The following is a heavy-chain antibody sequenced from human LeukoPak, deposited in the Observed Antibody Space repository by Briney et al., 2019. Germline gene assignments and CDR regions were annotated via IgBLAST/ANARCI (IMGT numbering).Heavy chain of an antibody. V-gene: IGHV3-23*01. CDR3: AARVLGSQGARDYFDS. J-gene: IGHJ4*02. D-gene: IGHD3-16*01. CDR2: ISDCSGST. CDR1: GFTFSRYA. Sequence: GGSLTLPCAASGFTFSRYAMSWVRQAPGKGLEWVSGISDCSGSTFYPVPVKGRLTISRDNSKNTLYLEMNSLSAEDTAVYYCAARVLGSQGARDYFDSWGQGTLVTVSS.